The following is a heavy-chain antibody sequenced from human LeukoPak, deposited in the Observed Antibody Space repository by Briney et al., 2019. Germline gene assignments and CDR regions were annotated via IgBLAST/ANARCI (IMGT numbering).Heavy chain of an antibody. CDR2: IYSGGST. J-gene: IGHJ5*02. CDR3: RYYDILTGYSS. Sequence: GGSLRLSCAASGFTVSSNYMSWVRQAPGKGLEWVSVIYSGGSTYYADSVKGRFTISRDNSKNTLYLQMNSLRAEDTAVYYCRYYDILTGYSSWGQGTLVTVSS. V-gene: IGHV3-53*01. CDR1: GFTVSSNY. D-gene: IGHD3-9*01.